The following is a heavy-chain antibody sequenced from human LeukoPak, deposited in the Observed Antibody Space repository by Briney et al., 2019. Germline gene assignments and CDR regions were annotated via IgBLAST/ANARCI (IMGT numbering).Heavy chain of an antibody. CDR1: GYSISSGYY. CDR2: IYHSGST. D-gene: IGHD2-2*01. V-gene: IGHV4-38-2*01. J-gene: IGHJ4*02. CDR3: ARVGYCSSTSCPRRAVDY. Sequence: SETLSLTCAVSGYSISSGYYWGWIRQPPVKGLEGIGSIYHSGSTYYNPSLKSRVTISVDTSKNQSSLKLSSVTAADTAVYYCARVGYCSSTSCPRRAVDYLGQGTLVTVSS.